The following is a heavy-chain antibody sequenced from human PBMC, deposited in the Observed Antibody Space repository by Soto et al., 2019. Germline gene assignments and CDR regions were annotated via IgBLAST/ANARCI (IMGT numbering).Heavy chain of an antibody. CDR3: ARGYPSLSQYYFDY. D-gene: IGHD3-16*02. J-gene: IGHJ4*02. V-gene: IGHV1-69*13. Sequence: ASVKVACKASGGTFSSDASSWVRQAPGQGLEWMGGIIPIFGTANYAQKFQGRVTITADESTSTAYMELSSLRSEDTAVYYCARGYPSLSQYYFDYWGQGTLVTVSS. CDR2: IIPIFGTA. CDR1: GGTFSSDA.